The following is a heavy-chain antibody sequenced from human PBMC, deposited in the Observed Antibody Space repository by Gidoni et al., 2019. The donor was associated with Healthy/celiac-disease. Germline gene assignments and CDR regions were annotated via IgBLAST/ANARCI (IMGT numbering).Heavy chain of an antibody. CDR2: IGTAGDT. CDR3: ARAAYSGSYRAYYFDY. D-gene: IGHD1-26*01. J-gene: IGHJ4*02. CDR1: GLPFSRYD. V-gene: IGHV3-13*01. Sequence: EVQLVESGGGLVQPGGSLRLSCAAPGLPFSRYDMHWVRQATGKGLEWVSAIGTAGDTYYPGSVKGRFTISRENAKNSLYLQMNSLRAGDTAVYYCARAAYSGSYRAYYFDYWGQGTLVTVSS.